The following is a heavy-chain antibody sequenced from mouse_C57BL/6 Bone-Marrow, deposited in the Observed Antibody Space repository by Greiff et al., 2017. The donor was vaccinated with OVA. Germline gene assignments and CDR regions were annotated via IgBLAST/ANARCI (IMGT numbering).Heavy chain of an antibody. CDR1: GYTFTSYW. J-gene: IGHJ2*01. CDR2: IHPKSGST. V-gene: IGHV1-64*01. CDR3: ARRDGYYFDY. D-gene: IGHD2-3*01. Sequence: VQLQQPGAELVKPGASVKLSCKASGYTFTSYWMHWVKQRPGQGLEWIGMIHPKSGSTNYNEKFKSKATLTVDKSSNTAYMQLSSLTSEDSAVYYCARRDGYYFDYWGQGTTLTVSS.